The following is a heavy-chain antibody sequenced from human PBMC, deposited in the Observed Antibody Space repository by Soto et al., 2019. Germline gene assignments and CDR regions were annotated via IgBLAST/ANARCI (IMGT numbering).Heavy chain of an antibody. J-gene: IGHJ6*02. Sequence: PGGSLRLSFAASGFTFSSYAMHWVRQAPGKGLEWVAVISYDGSNKYYADSVKGRFTISRDNSKNTLYLQMNSLRAEDTAVYYCARDRLRYNWNDFPYYYYGMDVWGQGTTVTVSS. D-gene: IGHD1-1*01. CDR3: ARDRLRYNWNDFPYYYYGMDV. CDR2: ISYDGSNK. CDR1: GFTFSSYA. V-gene: IGHV3-30-3*01.